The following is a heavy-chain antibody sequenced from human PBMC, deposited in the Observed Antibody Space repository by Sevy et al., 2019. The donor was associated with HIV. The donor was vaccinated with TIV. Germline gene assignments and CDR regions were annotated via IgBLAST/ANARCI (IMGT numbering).Heavy chain of an antibody. J-gene: IGHJ3*02. Sequence: GGSLRLSCAASGFTFSSYGMHWVRQAPGKGLEWVAVIWYDGSNKYYADSAKGRFTISRDNSKNTLYLQMNSLRAEDTAVYYCARDSDTAMVTGAFDIWGQGTMVTVSS. V-gene: IGHV3-33*01. D-gene: IGHD5-18*01. CDR3: ARDSDTAMVTGAFDI. CDR2: IWYDGSNK. CDR1: GFTFSSYG.